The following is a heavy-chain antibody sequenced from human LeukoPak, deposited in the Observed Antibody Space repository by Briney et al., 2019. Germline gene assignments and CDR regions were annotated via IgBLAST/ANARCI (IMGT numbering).Heavy chain of an antibody. D-gene: IGHD3-22*01. CDR1: GFTFSNAW. V-gene: IGHV3-15*05. J-gene: IGHJ4*02. CDR2: IISKAGGETT. Sequence: GGSLRLSCAASGFTFSNAWMSWVRQAPGKGLEWVGRIISKAGGETTDYAAPVKGRFTISRDNSKNTVYLQMNSLRAEDTAVYYCARVLWGMYYFGSSGYYEDCWGQETLVTVSS. CDR3: ARVLWGMYYFGSSGYYEDC.